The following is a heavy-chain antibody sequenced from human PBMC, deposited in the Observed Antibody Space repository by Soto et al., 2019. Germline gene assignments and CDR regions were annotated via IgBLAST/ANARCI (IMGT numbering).Heavy chain of an antibody. J-gene: IGHJ4*02. CDR1: GFTFSDFE. Sequence: QVQLVESGGGVVQPGRSLRLSCSASGFTFSDFEMYWVRQAPGKGLDWVSFISYDGSNQYYAGSVKGRFTVSRDNSQTTLFLLMNSLRPEDTAVYFWARRTGTAPRFDYWGQGTLVTVSS. D-gene: IGHD1-7*01. V-gene: IGHV3-30-3*01. CDR2: ISYDGSNQ. CDR3: ARRTGTAPRFDY.